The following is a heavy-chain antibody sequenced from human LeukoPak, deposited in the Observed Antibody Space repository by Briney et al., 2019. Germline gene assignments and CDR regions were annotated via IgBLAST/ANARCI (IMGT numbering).Heavy chain of an antibody. J-gene: IGHJ3*02. CDR2: ISGSGGST. Sequence: GGSLRLSCAASGFTFSSYAMSWVRQAPGKGLEWVSAISGSGGSTYYADSVKGRFTISRNNSKSTLYLQMNSLRAEDTAVYYCAKDNGLSLGLLWFGELGGGDAFDIWGQGTMVTVSS. D-gene: IGHD3-10*01. CDR1: GFTFSSYA. V-gene: IGHV3-23*01. CDR3: AKDNGLSLGLLWFGELGGGDAFDI.